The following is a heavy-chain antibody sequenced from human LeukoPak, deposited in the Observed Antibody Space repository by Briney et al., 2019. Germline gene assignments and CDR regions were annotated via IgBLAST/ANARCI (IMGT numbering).Heavy chain of an antibody. J-gene: IGHJ4*02. Sequence: GGSLRLSCVVSGFTFSSYWMHWVRQAPGKGLVWVSRINSAGTTTDYADSVRGRFTVSRDNAKSTLYLQMNSLTAEDTAVYYCARDLFTVTTSRDYWGQGTLVTVSS. V-gene: IGHV3-74*01. D-gene: IGHD4-17*01. CDR3: ARDLFTVTTSRDY. CDR1: GFTFSSYW. CDR2: INSAGTTT.